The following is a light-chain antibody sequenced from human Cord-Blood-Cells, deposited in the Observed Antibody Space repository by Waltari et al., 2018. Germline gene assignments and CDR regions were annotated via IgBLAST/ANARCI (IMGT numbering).Light chain of an antibody. CDR3: QQYYSTPYT. CDR2: WAS. J-gene: IGKJ2*01. V-gene: IGKV4-1*01. Sequence: DIVMTHSPDSLAVSLGERATINCKSSQSVLYSSNNNNYLAWYQQKPGQPPKLLIYWASTRESGVPDRFSGSGSGTDFTLTISSMQAEDVEVYYCQQYYSTPYTFGQGTKLEIK. CDR1: QSVLYSSNNNNY.